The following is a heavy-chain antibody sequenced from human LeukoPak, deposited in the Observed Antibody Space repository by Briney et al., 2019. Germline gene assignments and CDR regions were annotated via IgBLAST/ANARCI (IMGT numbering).Heavy chain of an antibody. CDR3: ARRDYVWGTYREIDS. CDR1: GFTFNNHW. Sequence: GGSLRLSCAASGFTFNNHWMSWVRQTPGKGPEWVANIKQDGSEKYYVDSVKGRFTISRDNAENSLYLQMDSLRAEDTAVYYCARRDYVWGTYREIDSWGQGTLVTVSS. J-gene: IGHJ4*02. D-gene: IGHD3-16*02. CDR2: IKQDGSEK. V-gene: IGHV3-7*01.